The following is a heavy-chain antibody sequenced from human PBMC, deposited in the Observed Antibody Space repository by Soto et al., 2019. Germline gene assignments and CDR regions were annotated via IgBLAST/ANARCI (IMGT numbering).Heavy chain of an antibody. Sequence: QVQLVQSGAEVKKPGASVKVSCKVSGSTLTELSMHWVLQAPGKGLEWMGGFDLEDGETIYAQKFQARVTMTEDTSTDTAYMELSSLRSEDTAVYYCATASLGLGIVLLPAARPYGMDVWGQGTTVTVSS. V-gene: IGHV1-24*01. CDR1: GSTLTELS. J-gene: IGHJ6*02. CDR3: ATASLGLGIVLLPAARPYGMDV. D-gene: IGHD2-2*01. CDR2: FDLEDGET.